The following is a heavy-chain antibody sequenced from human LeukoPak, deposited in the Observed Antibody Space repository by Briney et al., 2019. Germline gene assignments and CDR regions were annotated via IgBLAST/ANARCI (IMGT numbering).Heavy chain of an antibody. CDR3: ARASMVRGVSL. Sequence: SETLSLTCAVYGGSFSGYYWSWIHQPPGKGLEWIGEINHSGSTNYNPSLKSRVTISVDTSKNQFSLKLSSVTAADTAVYYCARASMVRGVSLWSQGTLVTVSS. CDR2: INHSGST. D-gene: IGHD3-10*01. CDR1: GGSFSGYY. J-gene: IGHJ4*02. V-gene: IGHV4-34*01.